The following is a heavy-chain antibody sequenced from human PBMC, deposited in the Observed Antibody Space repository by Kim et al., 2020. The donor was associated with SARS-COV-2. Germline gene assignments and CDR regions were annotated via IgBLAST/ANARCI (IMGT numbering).Heavy chain of an antibody. J-gene: IGHJ6*02. Sequence: ASVKVSCKASGYTFTSYDINWVRQATGQGLEWMGWMNPNSGNTGYAQKFQGRVTMTRNTSISTAYMELSSLRSEDTAVYYCAKSRPMQPRPQTVPDYDYIWGELREAKRYGMDVWGQGTTVTVS. CDR3: AKSRPMQPRPQTVPDYDYIWGELREAKRYGMDV. D-gene: IGHD3-16*01. CDR1: GYTFTSYD. CDR2: MNPNSGNT. V-gene: IGHV1-8*01.